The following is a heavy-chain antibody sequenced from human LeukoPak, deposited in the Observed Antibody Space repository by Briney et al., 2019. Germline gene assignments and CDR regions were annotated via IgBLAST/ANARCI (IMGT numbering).Heavy chain of an antibody. CDR1: GYTFTGYY. CDR2: INPNSGGT. D-gene: IGHD3-10*01. CDR3: ARGGSGSYFSWLDP. Sequence: ASVKVSCKASGYTFTGYYIHWVRQAPGQGLECVGWINPNSGGTNYAQKFQGRVTMTRDTSISTAYMELSRLRSDDTAVYYCARGGSGSYFSWLDPWGQGTLVNVSS. J-gene: IGHJ5*02. V-gene: IGHV1-2*02.